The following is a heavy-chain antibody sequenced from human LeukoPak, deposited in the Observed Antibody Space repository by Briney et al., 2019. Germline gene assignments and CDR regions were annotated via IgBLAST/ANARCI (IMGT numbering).Heavy chain of an antibody. CDR3: AKDRDLLRANYYYGMDV. V-gene: IGHV3-23*01. J-gene: IGHJ6*02. CDR1: GFTFSSYA. CDR2: ISGSGGST. Sequence: GGSLRLSCAASGFTFSSYAMSWVRQAPGKGLEWVSAISGSGGSTYYADSVKGRFTISRDNSKNTLYLQMNSLRAEDTAVCYCAKDRDLLRANYYYGMDVWGQGTTVTVSS. D-gene: IGHD2-15*01.